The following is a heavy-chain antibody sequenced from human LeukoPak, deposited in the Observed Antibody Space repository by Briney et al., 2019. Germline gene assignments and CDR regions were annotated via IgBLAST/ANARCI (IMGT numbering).Heavy chain of an antibody. CDR3: ARDRGHGGNRTETFDI. Sequence: GGSLRLSCAAPGFTFTPHAMDSVRQAPGMVLEWVAFLWFYGSNKYYADSVKGRCTISRDNAKNSLYLQMNSLRAEGTAVYYCARDRGHGGNRTETFDIWRQGRMVTVPS. CDR1: GFTFTPHA. D-gene: IGHD4-23*01. CDR2: LWFYGSNK. V-gene: IGHV3-33*01. J-gene: IGHJ3*02.